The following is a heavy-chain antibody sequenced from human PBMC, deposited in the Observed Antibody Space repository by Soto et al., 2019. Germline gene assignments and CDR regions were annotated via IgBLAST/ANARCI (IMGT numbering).Heavy chain of an antibody. D-gene: IGHD1-1*01. CDR2: IYSDGSP. J-gene: IGHJ4*02. CDR1: GLTVSTNY. CDR3: AREDGSTNNWDFDY. V-gene: IGHV3-53*01. Sequence: EVQLVESGGGLIQPGGSLRLSCAASGLTVSTNYMTWVRQAPGRGLEWVSTIYSDGSPYYADSVRGRFTISRDSSKNTLFLQMNSLRAEDTALYYCAREDGSTNNWDFDYWGQGTLVTVSS.